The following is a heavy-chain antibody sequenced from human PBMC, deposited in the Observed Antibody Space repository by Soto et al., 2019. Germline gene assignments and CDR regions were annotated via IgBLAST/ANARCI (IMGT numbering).Heavy chain of an antibody. CDR3: ARSEKEMATILDY. J-gene: IGHJ4*02. Sequence: SETLSLTFTLSAGSISGYFWNWIRQPPGTGLEWIGYIFSSGSTNYNPSLKSRVTISVDTSKYQFSLNLSSVTAADTAVYYRARSEKEMATILDYWGQG. V-gene: IGHV4-59*01. CDR2: IFSSGST. CDR1: AGSISGYF. D-gene: IGHD5-12*01.